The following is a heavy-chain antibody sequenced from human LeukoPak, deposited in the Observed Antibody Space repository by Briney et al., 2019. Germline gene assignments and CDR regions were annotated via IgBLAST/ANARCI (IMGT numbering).Heavy chain of an antibody. CDR3: ARGGLDRGWLQSREGNPRTFTDAFDI. CDR1: GFTFSSYG. V-gene: IGHV3-30*03. Sequence: PGGSLRLPCAASGFTFSSYGMHWVRQAPGKGLEWVAVISYDGSNKYYADSVKGRFTISRDNSKNTLYLQMNSLRAEDTAVYYCARGGLDRGWLQSREGNPRTFTDAFDIWGQGTMVTVSS. D-gene: IGHD5-24*01. J-gene: IGHJ3*02. CDR2: ISYDGSNK.